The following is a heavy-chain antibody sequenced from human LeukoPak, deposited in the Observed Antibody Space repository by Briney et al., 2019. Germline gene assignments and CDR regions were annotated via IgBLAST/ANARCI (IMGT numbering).Heavy chain of an antibody. Sequence: PSETLSLTCTVSGGSISSGGYYWSWIRQPPGKGLEWIGYIYHSGSTYYNPSLKSRVTISVDRSKNQFTLKLSSVTAADTAVYYCARTEWEYQLLFDYWGQGTLVTVSS. V-gene: IGHV4-30-2*01. J-gene: IGHJ4*02. D-gene: IGHD2-2*01. CDR3: ARTEWEYQLLFDY. CDR1: GGSISSGGYY. CDR2: IYHSGST.